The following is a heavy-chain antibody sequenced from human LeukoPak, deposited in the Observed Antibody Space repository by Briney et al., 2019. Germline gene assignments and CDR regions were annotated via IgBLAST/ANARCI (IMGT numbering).Heavy chain of an antibody. J-gene: IGHJ4*02. Sequence: LPGGSLRLSCVASGFTFNNYAMTWVRQAPGKGLEWVSAISGSGYSTYYADSVKGRFTISRDNSKNTLYLQMNSLRAEDAALYFCAQWSRYFDYWGQGTRVIVSS. CDR1: GFTFNNYA. CDR3: AQWSRYFDY. D-gene: IGHD1-26*01. CDR2: ISGSGYST. V-gene: IGHV3-23*01.